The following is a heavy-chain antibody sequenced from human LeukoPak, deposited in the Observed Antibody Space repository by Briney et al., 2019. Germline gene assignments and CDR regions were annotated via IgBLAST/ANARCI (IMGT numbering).Heavy chain of an antibody. Sequence: PGGSLRLSCAASGFTFSSYSMNWVRQAPGKGLEWVSYISCSSSTIYYAGSVKGRFTISRDNAKNSLYLQMNSLRAEDTAVYYCARDGLSVTQTYYYYYMDVWGKGTRVTVSS. CDR2: ISCSSSTI. V-gene: IGHV3-48*01. CDR3: ARDGLSVTQTYYYYYMDV. J-gene: IGHJ6*03. D-gene: IGHD2/OR15-2a*01. CDR1: GFTFSSYS.